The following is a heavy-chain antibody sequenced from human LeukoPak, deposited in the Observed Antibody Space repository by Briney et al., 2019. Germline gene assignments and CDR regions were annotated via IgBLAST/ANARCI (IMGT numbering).Heavy chain of an antibody. CDR1: GVSISSYY. CDR3: SRHVYRKTSAGTNYFDY. J-gene: IGHJ4*02. Sequence: SETLSLTCTVSGVSISSYYWSWIRQPPGKGLEWTGYISDSGSTNYNPSLKSRVTISVDTSKNQFSLRLSSVTATDTAVYFCSRHVYRKTSAGTNYFDYWGQGTLVTVSS. D-gene: IGHD1-1*01. V-gene: IGHV4-59*08. CDR2: ISDSGST.